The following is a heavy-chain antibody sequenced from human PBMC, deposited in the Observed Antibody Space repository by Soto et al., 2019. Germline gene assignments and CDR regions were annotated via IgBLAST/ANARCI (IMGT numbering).Heavy chain of an antibody. D-gene: IGHD3-22*01. CDR1: GFTFSRYA. J-gene: IGHJ4*02. CDR2: ISYDGGNK. Sequence: PGGSLRLSCAASGFTFSRYAIHWVRQAPGKGLEWLAVISYDGGNKYYADSVKGRFTISRDNSKNTVYLQMNSLRAEDTAVYYCARENYFDSSGYYDYWGQGTLVTVSS. CDR3: ARENYFDSSGYYDY. V-gene: IGHV3-30-3*01.